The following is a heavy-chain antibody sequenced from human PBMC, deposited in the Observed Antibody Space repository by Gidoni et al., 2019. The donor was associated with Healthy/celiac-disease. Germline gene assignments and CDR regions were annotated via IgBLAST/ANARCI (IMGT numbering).Heavy chain of an antibody. J-gene: IGHJ4*02. CDR3: ASYSARIAVAGSHFDY. CDR1: GGTFSRYT. CDR2: TSTNLGKA. D-gene: IGHD6-19*01. V-gene: IGHV1-69*02. Sequence: QIKLVQSGAAVTKPGSSVQVSCMASGGTFSRYTISWVRQAPGQGLEWMGRTSTNLGKANYAQKCQTRVTITANKSTSTANMELSSLRSEDTSGDYGASYSARIAVAGSHFDYWGQGTLVTVSS.